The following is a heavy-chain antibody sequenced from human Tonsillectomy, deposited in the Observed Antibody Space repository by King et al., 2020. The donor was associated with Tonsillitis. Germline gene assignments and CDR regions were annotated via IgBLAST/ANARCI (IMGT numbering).Heavy chain of an antibody. CDR3: ARGYSYGSLDY. CDR1: GGTFSNYA. V-gene: IGHV1-69*12. J-gene: IGHJ4*02. CDR2: IIPLFGRA. D-gene: IGHD5-18*01. Sequence: QLVPSGAEVKKPGSSVKVSCKASGGTFSNYAINWVRQAPGKGLAWMGEIIPLFGRAIYAQKFQGRVTLTAHESTSTAYMELSSLGSDDTAVYYCARGYSYGSLDYWGQGTLVTVSS.